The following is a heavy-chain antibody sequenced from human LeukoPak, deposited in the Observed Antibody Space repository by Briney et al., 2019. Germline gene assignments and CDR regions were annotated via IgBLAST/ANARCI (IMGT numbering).Heavy chain of an antibody. J-gene: IGHJ4*02. CDR1: GFTFSSYA. CDR2: ISDSGGST. Sequence: PGGSLRLSCAASGFTFSSYAMSWVRQAPGKGLEWVSAISDSGGSTYYADSVKGRFTISRDNSKNTLYLQMNSLRAEDTAVYYCAKDPAGSSSSFDYWGQGTLVTVSS. CDR3: AKDPAGSSSSFDY. D-gene: IGHD6-13*01. V-gene: IGHV3-23*01.